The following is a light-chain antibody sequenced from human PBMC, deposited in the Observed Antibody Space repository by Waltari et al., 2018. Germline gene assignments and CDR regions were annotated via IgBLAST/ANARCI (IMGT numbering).Light chain of an antibody. CDR1: QDINNF. Sequence: DIQMTQSPSSLSASVGDRVTLTCQASQDINNFLNWYQQKPGKAPNIVIYDASNLETGVPSTFSGGGSGTYYTFTITSLQPEDIATYYCEQHDNLPITFGQGTRLEI. CDR2: DAS. V-gene: IGKV1-33*01. CDR3: EQHDNLPIT. J-gene: IGKJ5*01.